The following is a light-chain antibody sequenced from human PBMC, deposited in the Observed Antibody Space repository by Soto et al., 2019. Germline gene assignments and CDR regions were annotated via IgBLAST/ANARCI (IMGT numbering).Light chain of an antibody. J-gene: IGKJ2*01. CDR1: QSIGSW. Sequence: DIPMTQSPSTLSASVGDRVTITCRASQSIGSWLAWYQQKPGKAPKLLIYDASSLESGVPSRFSGSGSGTEFTLTISSLQPDDFATYYCQQYNSYSLTFGQGTKLEIK. CDR2: DAS. V-gene: IGKV1-5*01. CDR3: QQYNSYSLT.